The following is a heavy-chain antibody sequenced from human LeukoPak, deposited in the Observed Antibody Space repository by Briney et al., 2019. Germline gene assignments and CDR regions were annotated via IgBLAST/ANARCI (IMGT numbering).Heavy chain of an antibody. Sequence: GGSLRLSCAASGFTFSSYWMHWVRQGPGKGLVWVSRINTDGSNTNYADSVKGRFAISRDNTKNSLYLQMNSLRAEDTAVYYCARDTYGDGDYWGQGTLITVSS. CDR3: ARDTYGDGDY. CDR2: INTDGSNT. D-gene: IGHD4-17*01. J-gene: IGHJ4*02. CDR1: GFTFSSYW. V-gene: IGHV3-74*01.